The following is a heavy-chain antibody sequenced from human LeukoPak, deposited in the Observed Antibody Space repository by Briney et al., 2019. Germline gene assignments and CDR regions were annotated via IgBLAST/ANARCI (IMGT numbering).Heavy chain of an antibody. CDR3: ARHGSTDYFDY. CDR2: IYYSGST. D-gene: IGHD2-2*03. V-gene: IGHV4-39*01. Sequence: PSETLSLTCAVSGGSISSTTSYWGWIRQPPGKGLEWVGRIYYSGSTFYNPSLKSRVTISVDTSKNQLSLRLSSVTAADTAVYYCARHGSTDYFDYWGQGTLVTVSS. J-gene: IGHJ4*02. CDR1: GGSISSTTSY.